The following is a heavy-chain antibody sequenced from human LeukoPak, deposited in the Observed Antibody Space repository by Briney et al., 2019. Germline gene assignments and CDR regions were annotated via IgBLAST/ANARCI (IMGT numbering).Heavy chain of an antibody. CDR3: AREGHDILTGYYNPNTFDY. CDR1: GFTFSSYA. V-gene: IGHV3-23*01. Sequence: GGSLRLSCAASGFTFSSYAMSWVRQAPGKGLEWVSAISGSGGSTYYADSVKGRFTISRDNSKNTLYLQMNSLRAEDTAVYYCAREGHDILTGYYNPNTFDYWGQGTLVTVSS. J-gene: IGHJ4*02. CDR2: ISGSGGST. D-gene: IGHD3-9*01.